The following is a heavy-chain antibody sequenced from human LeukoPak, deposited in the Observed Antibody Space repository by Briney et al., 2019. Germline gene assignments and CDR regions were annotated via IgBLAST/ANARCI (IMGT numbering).Heavy chain of an antibody. CDR2: INPSGGST. D-gene: IGHD5-18*01. CDR1: GYTFTSYY. Sequence: GASVKVSSKASGYTFTSYYMHWVRQAPGQGLEWMGIINPSGGSTNYAQKIPGTVTMTRDTSTCTVYMELSTPRSEDTAVYYCARDGYSYGQGRYYYYYYMGVWGKGTTVTVSS. V-gene: IGHV1-46*01. CDR3: ARDGYSYGQGRYYYYYYMGV. J-gene: IGHJ6*03.